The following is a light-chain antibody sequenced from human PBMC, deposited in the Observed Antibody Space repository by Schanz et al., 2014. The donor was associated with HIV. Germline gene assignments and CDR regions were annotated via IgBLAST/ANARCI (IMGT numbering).Light chain of an antibody. CDR1: SSDVGAYNY. CDR2: EVS. J-gene: IGLJ2*01. V-gene: IGLV2-8*01. Sequence: QSALTQPPSASGSPGQSVTISCTGASSDVGAYNYVSWYQRLPGKAPKLMIYEVSKRPSGVSNRFSGSKSGNTASLTISGLQAEDEADYYCCSYAHRSMSVVFGGGTKVTVL. CDR3: CSYAHRSMSVV.